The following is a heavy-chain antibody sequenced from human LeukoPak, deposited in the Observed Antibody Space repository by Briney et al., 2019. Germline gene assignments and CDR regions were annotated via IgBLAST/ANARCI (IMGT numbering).Heavy chain of an antibody. CDR3: ARDRISSGFWYFDL. J-gene: IGHJ2*01. V-gene: IGHV4-31*03. Sequence: SQTLSLTCTVSGDSISSGSYYWSWIRQHPGRGLEWIAYIHHSGSAYYNPSLRTRVTISVDTSKNQFSLKLSSVTAADTAVYYCARDRISSGFWYFDLWGRGTLVTVSS. CDR1: GDSISSGSYY. CDR2: IHHSGSA. D-gene: IGHD3-22*01.